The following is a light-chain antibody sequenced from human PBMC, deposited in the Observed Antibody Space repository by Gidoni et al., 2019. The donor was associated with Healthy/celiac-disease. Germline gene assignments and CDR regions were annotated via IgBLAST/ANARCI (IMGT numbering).Light chain of an antibody. J-gene: IGKJ1*01. V-gene: IGKV1-5*03. CDR3: QQYNSYSRT. Sequence: DIQMTQSPSPLSASVGDRVTITCRASQSISSWLAWYQQKPGKAPKLLIYKASSLESGVPSRFSGSGSGTEFTLTISSLQPDDFATYYCQQYNSYSRTFXQXTKVXIK. CDR2: KAS. CDR1: QSISSW.